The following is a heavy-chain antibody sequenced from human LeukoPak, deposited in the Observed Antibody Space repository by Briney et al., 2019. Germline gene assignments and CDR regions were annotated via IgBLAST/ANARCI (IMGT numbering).Heavy chain of an antibody. CDR1: GITVSSNY. J-gene: IGHJ4*02. D-gene: IGHD6-13*01. CDR3: ARDGEQQLDY. Sequence: GGSLRLSCAASGITVSSNYMTWVRQAPGKGLEWVAVIWYDGSNKYYADSVKGRFTISRDNSKNTLYLQMNSLRAEDTAVYYCARDGEQQLDYWGQGTLVTVSS. V-gene: IGHV3-33*08. CDR2: IWYDGSNK.